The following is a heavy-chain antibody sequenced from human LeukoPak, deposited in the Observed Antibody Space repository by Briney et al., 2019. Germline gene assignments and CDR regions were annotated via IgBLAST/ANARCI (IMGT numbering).Heavy chain of an antibody. Sequence: SQTLSLTCTVSGGSISSGDYYWSWIRQPPGKGLEWIGYIYYSGSTYYNPSLKSRVTISVDTSKNQFSLKLSSVTAADTAVYYCAREIAVAGSYYFDNWGQGTLVTVSS. CDR3: AREIAVAGSYYFDN. D-gene: IGHD6-19*01. CDR1: GGSISSGDYY. V-gene: IGHV4-30-4*01. J-gene: IGHJ4*02. CDR2: IYYSGST.